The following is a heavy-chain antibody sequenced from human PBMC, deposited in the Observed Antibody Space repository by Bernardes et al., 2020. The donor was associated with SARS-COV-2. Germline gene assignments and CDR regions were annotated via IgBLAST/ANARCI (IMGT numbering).Heavy chain of an antibody. CDR3: ARVGGSSWSRWFDP. CDR2: INPNSGGT. CDR1: GYTFTGYY. V-gene: IGHV1-2*02. D-gene: IGHD6-13*01. J-gene: IGHJ5*02. Sequence: VKVSCKASGYTFTGYYMHWVRQAPGQGLEWMGWINPNSGGTNYAQKFQGRVTMTRDTSISTAYMELSRLRSDDTAVYYCARVGGSSWSRWFDPWGQGTLVTVSS.